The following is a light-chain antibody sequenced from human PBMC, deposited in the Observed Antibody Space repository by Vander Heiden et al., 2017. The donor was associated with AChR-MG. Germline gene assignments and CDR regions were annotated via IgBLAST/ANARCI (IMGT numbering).Light chain of an antibody. CDR1: VLAKKY. Sequence: SYELTPQSSVSVSPGQTARITCSGDVLAKKYARWFQQKPGQAPVLVIYKDSERPSGIPERFSGSSSGTTVTLTISGAQVEDEADYYCYSAADNNRVFGGGTKLTVL. V-gene: IGLV3-27*01. CDR2: KDS. J-gene: IGLJ2*01. CDR3: YSAADNNRV.